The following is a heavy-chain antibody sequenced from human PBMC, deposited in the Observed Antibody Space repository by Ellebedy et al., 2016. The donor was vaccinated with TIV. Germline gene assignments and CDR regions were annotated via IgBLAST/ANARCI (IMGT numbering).Heavy chain of an antibody. CDR3: ARAVLHTVTTYWYFDL. Sequence: SVKVSXXASGGTFSSYAISWVRQAPGQGLEWMGGIIPIFGTANYAQKFQGRVTITADKSTSTAYMELSSLRSEDTAVYYCARAVLHTVTTYWYFDLWGRGTLVTVSS. CDR1: GGTFSSYA. CDR2: IIPIFGTA. J-gene: IGHJ2*01. D-gene: IGHD4-17*01. V-gene: IGHV1-69*06.